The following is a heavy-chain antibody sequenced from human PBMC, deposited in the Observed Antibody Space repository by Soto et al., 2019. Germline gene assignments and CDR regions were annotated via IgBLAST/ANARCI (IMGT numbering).Heavy chain of an antibody. CDR2: IIPILGIA. J-gene: IGHJ6*03. CDR1: GGTFSSYT. Sequence: QVQLVQSGAEVKKPGSSVKVSCKASGGTFSSYTISWVRQAPGQGLEWMGRIIPILGIANYAQKFQGRVTITADKSTNTAYMELSSLRSEDTAVYYCAREMNKSFHYYYMDVWGKGTTVTVSS. CDR3: AREMNKSFHYYYMDV. V-gene: IGHV1-69*08.